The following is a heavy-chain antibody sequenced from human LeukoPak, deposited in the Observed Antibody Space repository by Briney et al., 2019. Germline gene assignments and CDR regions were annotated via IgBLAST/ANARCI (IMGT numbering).Heavy chain of an antibody. V-gene: IGHV1-46*01. CDR2: INPNSGST. Sequence: GASVKVSCKASGYTFTSYYMHWVRQAPGQGLEWMGIINPNSGSTSYVQKFQGRVTMTRDTSTSTVYMELSSLRSEDTAVYYCARGGQWLWNYFDFWGQGTLVTVSS. CDR1: GYTFTSYY. D-gene: IGHD6-19*01. J-gene: IGHJ4*02. CDR3: ARGGQWLWNYFDF.